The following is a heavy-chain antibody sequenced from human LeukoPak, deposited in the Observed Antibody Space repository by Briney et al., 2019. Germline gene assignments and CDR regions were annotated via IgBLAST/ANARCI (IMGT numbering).Heavy chain of an antibody. V-gene: IGHV3-11*04. D-gene: IGHD4-11*01. CDR2: ISSSSSTI. CDR1: GFTFSDYY. CDR3: ARDPDYSKSFDY. Sequence: KPGGSLRLSCAASGFTFSDYYMSWIRHAPGKGLEWASYISSSSSTIYYADSVKGRFTISRNNAKNSRYLQMKSLRAEDTAVCYCARDPDYSKSFDYGGQGTLVTVSS. J-gene: IGHJ4*02.